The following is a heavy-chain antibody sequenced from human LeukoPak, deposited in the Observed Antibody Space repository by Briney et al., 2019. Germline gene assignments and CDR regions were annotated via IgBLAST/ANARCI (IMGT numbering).Heavy chain of an antibody. D-gene: IGHD6-13*01. CDR2: IYTRGNT. CDR3: ARSAVAGTVGYYYYYMDV. V-gene: IGHV4-4*07. J-gene: IGHJ6*03. CDR1: GGSISSYY. Sequence: TLSLTCTVSGGSISSYYWSWIRQPAGKGLEWIGRIYTRGNTNYKPSLKSRVTMSLDTSKNQFSLKLHSVTAADTAVYYCARSAVAGTVGYYYYYMDVWDKGTTVT.